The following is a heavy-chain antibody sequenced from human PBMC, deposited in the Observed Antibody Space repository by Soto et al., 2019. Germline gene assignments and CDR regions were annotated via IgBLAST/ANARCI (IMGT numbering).Heavy chain of an antibody. Sequence: GSLRLSCPACGFTFRSYAMSWVRQAPGKGLEWVSAISGSGGSTYYADSVKGRFTISRDNSKNTLYLQMNSLRAEDTAVYYCAKDSSGWSQYYFDYWGKGTLVTVSS. CDR1: GFTFRSYA. D-gene: IGHD6-19*01. CDR3: AKDSSGWSQYYFDY. V-gene: IGHV3-23*01. J-gene: IGHJ4*02. CDR2: ISGSGGST.